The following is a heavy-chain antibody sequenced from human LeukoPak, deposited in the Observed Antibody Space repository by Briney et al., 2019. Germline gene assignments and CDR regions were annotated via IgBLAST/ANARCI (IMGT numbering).Heavy chain of an antibody. Sequence: GRSLRLSCAASGFTFSSYAMHWVRQAPGKGLEWVAVISYDGSNKYYADSVKGQFTISRDNSKNTLYLQMNSLRAEDTAVYYCARSMVRGVIGSHFDYWGQGTLVTVSS. V-gene: IGHV3-30-3*01. CDR2: ISYDGSNK. D-gene: IGHD3-10*01. CDR1: GFTFSSYA. J-gene: IGHJ4*02. CDR3: ARSMVRGVIGSHFDY.